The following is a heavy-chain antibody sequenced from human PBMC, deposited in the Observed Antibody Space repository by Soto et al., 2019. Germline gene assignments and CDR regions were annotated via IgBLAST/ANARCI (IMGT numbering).Heavy chain of an antibody. CDR3: ARANRAVAAWFDP. J-gene: IGHJ5*02. CDR2: IIPIFGTA. Sequence: RASVKVSCKASGGTFSSYAISWVRQAPGQGLEWMGGIIPIFGTANYAQKFQGRVTITADESTSTAYMELSSLRSEDTAVYYCARANRAVAAWFDPWGQGTLVTVSS. CDR1: GGTFSSYA. V-gene: IGHV1-69*13. D-gene: IGHD6-19*01.